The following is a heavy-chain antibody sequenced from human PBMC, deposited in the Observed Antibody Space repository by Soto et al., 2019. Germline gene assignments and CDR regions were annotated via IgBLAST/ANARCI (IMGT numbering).Heavy chain of an antibody. Sequence: ASVKVSCKASGYTFTSYGISWVRQAPGQGLEWMGWISAYNGNTNYAQKLQGRVTMTTDTSTSTAYMELRSLRSDDTAVYYCAREVYNWNYGYYYHYYGMDVWGQGTTGTV. V-gene: IGHV1-18*01. D-gene: IGHD1-7*01. J-gene: IGHJ6*02. CDR2: ISAYNGNT. CDR3: AREVYNWNYGYYYHYYGMDV. CDR1: GYTFTSYG.